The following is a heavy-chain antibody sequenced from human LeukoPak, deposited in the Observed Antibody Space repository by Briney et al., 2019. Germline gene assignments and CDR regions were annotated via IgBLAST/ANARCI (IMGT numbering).Heavy chain of an antibody. Sequence: SGGSLRLSCAASGFTFSSYAMSSVRQAPGKGLEWVAVISYDGSNKYYADSVKGRFTISRDNSKNTLYLQMNSLRAEDTAVYYCAKGTAAVAYYFDYWGQGTLVTVSS. D-gene: IGHD2-2*01. CDR3: AKGTAAVAYYFDY. J-gene: IGHJ4*02. CDR1: GFTFSSYA. V-gene: IGHV3-30*18. CDR2: ISYDGSNK.